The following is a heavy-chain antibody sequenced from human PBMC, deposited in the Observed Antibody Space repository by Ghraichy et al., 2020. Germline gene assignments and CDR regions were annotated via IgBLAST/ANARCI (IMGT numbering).Heavy chain of an antibody. V-gene: IGHV4-34*01. Sequence: SETLSLTCAVSGGSFNNYFWSWLRQPPGKGLEWIGGIYASGRTYHNPSLKSRVSLSIDPSKNQFSLALWSVTAADTAVYYCARGQYKKEFWGQGTRVTVSS. J-gene: IGHJ4*02. CDR1: GGSFNNYF. D-gene: IGHD1-14*01. CDR2: IYASGRT. CDR3: ARGQYKKEF.